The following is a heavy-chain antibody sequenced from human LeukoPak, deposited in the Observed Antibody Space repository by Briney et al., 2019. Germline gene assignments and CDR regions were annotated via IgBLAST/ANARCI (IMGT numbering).Heavy chain of an antibody. D-gene: IGHD4-23*01. Sequence: SETLSLTCTVSGGSISSYYWSWIRQPPGKGLEWIGYIFYNENTNYNPSLKSRVTISVDTSKNQFSLKLSSVTAADTAVYYCARPNGGNPSDAFDIWGQGTMVTVSS. CDR3: ARPNGGNPSDAFDI. J-gene: IGHJ3*02. V-gene: IGHV4-59*08. CDR1: GGSISSYY. CDR2: IFYNENT.